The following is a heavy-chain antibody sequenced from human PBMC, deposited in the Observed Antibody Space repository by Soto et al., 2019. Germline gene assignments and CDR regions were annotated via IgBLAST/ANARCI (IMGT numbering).Heavy chain of an antibody. CDR1: GDSISSVDYF. CDR3: ARGRYCLTGRCFPNWFDS. J-gene: IGHJ5*01. Sequence: PSETLSLTCSVSGDSISSVDYFWAWIRQPPGQALEYIGYIYKSATTYYNPSFESRVAISLDTSKSQFSLNMTSVTAADTAVYFCARGRYCLTGRCFPNWFDSWGQGTLVTVPS. CDR2: IYKSATT. D-gene: IGHD2-15*01. V-gene: IGHV4-30-4*01.